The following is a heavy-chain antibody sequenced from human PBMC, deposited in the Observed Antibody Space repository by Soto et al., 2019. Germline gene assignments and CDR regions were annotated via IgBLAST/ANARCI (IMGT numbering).Heavy chain of an antibody. CDR2: ISGSGGST. CDR1: GFTFSSYA. CDR3: AKGGYYYDSSGSIFDY. Sequence: VQLLESGGGLVQPGGSLRLSCAASGFTFSSYAMSWVRQAPGKGLEWVSAISGSGGSTYYADSVKGRFTISRDNSKNTLYLQMNSLRAEDTAVYYCAKGGYYYDSSGSIFDYWGQGTLVTVSS. D-gene: IGHD3-22*01. J-gene: IGHJ4*02. V-gene: IGHV3-23*01.